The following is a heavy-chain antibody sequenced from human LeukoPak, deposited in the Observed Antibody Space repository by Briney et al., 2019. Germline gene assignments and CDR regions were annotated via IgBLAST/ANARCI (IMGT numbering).Heavy chain of an antibody. CDR2: INHSGST. Sequence: PSETLSLTCAVYGGSFSGYYWSWIRQPPGKGLEWIGEINHSGSTNYNPSLKSRVTISVDTSKNQFSLKLSSVTAADTAVYYCARGRLGYSYGYYYYMDVWGKGTMVTVSS. J-gene: IGHJ6*03. CDR3: ARGRLGYSYGYYYYMDV. CDR1: GGSFSGYY. V-gene: IGHV4-34*01. D-gene: IGHD5-18*01.